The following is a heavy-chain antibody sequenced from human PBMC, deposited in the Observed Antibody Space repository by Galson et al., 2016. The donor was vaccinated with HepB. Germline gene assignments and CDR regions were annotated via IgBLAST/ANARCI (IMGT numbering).Heavy chain of an antibody. Sequence: SETLSLTCIVSGGSISSSNYYWGWIRQPPGRGLEWIGSIYYNGDTYYNPSLESRVTISVDTSKNQFSLRLSSVTAADTAVYYCATGISVAGKYYYYCMDVWGKGTPVTVSS. CDR2: IYYNGDT. CDR3: ATGISVAGKYYYYCMDV. V-gene: IGHV4-39*01. D-gene: IGHD6-19*01. J-gene: IGHJ6*03. CDR1: GGSISSSNYY.